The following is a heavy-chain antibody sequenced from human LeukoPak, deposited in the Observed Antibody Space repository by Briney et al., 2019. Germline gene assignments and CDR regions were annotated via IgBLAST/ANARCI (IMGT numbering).Heavy chain of an antibody. CDR2: IIPIFGTA. CDR1: GGTFSSYA. V-gene: IGHV1-69*13. CDR3: ARDPVPVDPQRVGAFDI. Sequence: ASVKVSCKASGGTFSSYAISWVRQAPGQGLEWMGGIIPIFGTANYAQKFQGRVTITADESTSTAYMELSSLRSEDTAVCYCARDPVPVDPQRVGAFDIWGQGTMVTVSS. J-gene: IGHJ3*02. D-gene: IGHD2-15*01.